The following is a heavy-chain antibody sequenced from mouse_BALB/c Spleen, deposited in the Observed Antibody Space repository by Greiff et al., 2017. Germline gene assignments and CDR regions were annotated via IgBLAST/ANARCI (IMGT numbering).Heavy chain of an antibody. CDR1: GYAFSSYW. Sequence: QVQLQQSGAELVRPGSSVKISCKASGYAFSSYWMNWVKQRPGQGLEWIGQIYPGDGDTNYNGKFKGKATLTADKSSSTAYMQLSSLTSEDSAVYFCARLYYGSSSFAYWGQGTLVTVSA. V-gene: IGHV1-80*01. D-gene: IGHD1-1*01. CDR2: IYPGDGDT. CDR3: ARLYYGSSSFAY. J-gene: IGHJ3*01.